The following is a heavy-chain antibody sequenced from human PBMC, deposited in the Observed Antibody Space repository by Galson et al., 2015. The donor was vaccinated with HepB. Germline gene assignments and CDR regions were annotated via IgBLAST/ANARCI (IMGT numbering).Heavy chain of an antibody. CDR1: GGTFSSYA. CDR3: ARNYCSSTSCYTNWFDP. J-gene: IGHJ5*02. V-gene: IGHV1-69*04. Sequence: SVKVSCKASGGTFSSYAISWVRQAPGQGLEWMGRIIPILGIANYAQKFQGRVTITADKSTSTAYMELSSLRSEDTAVYYCARNYCSSTSCYTNWFDPWGQGTLVTVSS. CDR2: IIPILGIA. D-gene: IGHD2-2*02.